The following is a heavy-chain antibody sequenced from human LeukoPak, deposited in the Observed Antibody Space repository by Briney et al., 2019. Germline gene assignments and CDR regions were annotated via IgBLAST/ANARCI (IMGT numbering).Heavy chain of an antibody. V-gene: IGHV3-7*01. Sequence: PGGSLRLSCAASGFTFSSYWMSWVRQAPGKGLEWVANIKQDGSEKYYVDSVKGRFTISRDNAKNSLYLQMNSLRAEDTAVYYCATGXYDFWSGYPYYFDYWGQGTLVTVSS. D-gene: IGHD3-3*01. CDR2: IKQDGSEK. J-gene: IGHJ4*02. CDR1: GFTFSSYW. CDR3: ATGXYDFWSGYPYYFDY.